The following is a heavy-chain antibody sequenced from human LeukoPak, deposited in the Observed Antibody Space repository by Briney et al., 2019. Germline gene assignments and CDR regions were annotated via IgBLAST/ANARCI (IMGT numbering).Heavy chain of an antibody. CDR2: ISGSGGST. V-gene: IGHV3-23*01. J-gene: IGHJ4*02. CDR3: AKTDYYDSSGYYRFFDY. Sequence: GGSLRLSCAASGFTFSSYAMSWFRQAPGKGLEWVSAISGSGGSTYYADSVKGRFTISRDNSKNTLYLQMNSLRAEDTAVYYCAKTDYYDSSGYYRFFDYWGQGTLVTVSS. CDR1: GFTFSSYA. D-gene: IGHD3-22*01.